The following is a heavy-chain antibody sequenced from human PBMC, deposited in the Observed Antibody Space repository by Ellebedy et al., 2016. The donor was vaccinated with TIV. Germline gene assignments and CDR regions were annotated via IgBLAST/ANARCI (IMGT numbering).Heavy chain of an antibody. CDR3: ARDYYGSGSYYKE. J-gene: IGHJ4*02. CDR2: INPSGGST. Sequence: ASSVKVSCKASGYTFTSYYMYWVRHPPGQGLEWMGVINPSGGSTSYAQKFQGRVTMTRDTSTSTVYMELSSLRSEDTAVYYCARDYYGSGSYYKEWGQGTLVTVSS. V-gene: IGHV1-46*01. CDR1: GYTFTSYY. D-gene: IGHD3-10*01.